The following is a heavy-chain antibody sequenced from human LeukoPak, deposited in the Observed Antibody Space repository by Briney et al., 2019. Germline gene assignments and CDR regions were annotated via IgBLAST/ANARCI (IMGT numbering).Heavy chain of an antibody. CDR3: ARTVADPSGIWFDP. Sequence: SETLSLTCTVSGGSISSYYWSWLRQPPGKGLEWIGYIYYSGSTNYYPSLKSRVTISVDTSKNQFSLKLSSVTAAHTAVYYCARTVADPSGIWFDPWGQGTLVTVSS. J-gene: IGHJ5*02. CDR2: IYYSGST. CDR1: GGSISSYY. V-gene: IGHV4-59*01. D-gene: IGHD6-19*01.